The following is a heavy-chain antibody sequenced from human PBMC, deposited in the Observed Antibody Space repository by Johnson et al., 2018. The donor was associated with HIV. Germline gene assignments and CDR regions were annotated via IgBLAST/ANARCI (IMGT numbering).Heavy chain of an antibody. J-gene: IGHJ3*02. V-gene: IGHV3-15*01. D-gene: IGHD2-15*01. Sequence: EVQLVESGGGLVKPGGSLRLSCAASGFTFSNAWMSWVRQAPGKGLEWVGRIKSKTDGGTTDYAAPVKGRFTISRDNAKDSLFLQLDSLRAEDTAVYYCARVHIYCIGDTCFHLEHPFIWGQGTMVTVSS. CDR1: GFTFSNAW. CDR2: IKSKTDGGTT. CDR3: ARVHIYCIGDTCFHLEHPFI.